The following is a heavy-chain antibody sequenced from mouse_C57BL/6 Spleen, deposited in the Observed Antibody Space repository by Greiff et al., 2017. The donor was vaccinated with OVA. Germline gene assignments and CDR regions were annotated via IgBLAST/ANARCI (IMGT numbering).Heavy chain of an antibody. Sequence: EVQLQQSGPELVKPGASVKISCKASGYTFTDYYINWVKQSHGKSLEWIGDINPNNGGTSYNQKFKGKATLTVDKSSSTAYMELRILTSEDSAVYYCARYGSYFDYWGQGTTLTVSS. CDR2: INPNNGGT. V-gene: IGHV1-26*01. D-gene: IGHD2-2*01. CDR3: ARYGSYFDY. J-gene: IGHJ2*01. CDR1: GYTFTDYY.